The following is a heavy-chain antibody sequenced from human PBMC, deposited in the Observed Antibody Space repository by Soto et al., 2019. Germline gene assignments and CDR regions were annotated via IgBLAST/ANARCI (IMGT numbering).Heavy chain of an antibody. V-gene: IGHV4-31*03. CDR2: IYYSGST. D-gene: IGHD4-17*01. J-gene: IGHJ6*02. Sequence: SETLSLTCTVSGGSISSGGYYWSWIRQHPGKGLEWIGYIYYSGSTYYNPSLKSRVTISVDTSKNQFSLNLSSVTAADTAVYYCARDAMTTVIPYYYYYGMDVWGQGTTVTVSS. CDR3: ARDAMTTVIPYYYYYGMDV. CDR1: GGSISSGGYY.